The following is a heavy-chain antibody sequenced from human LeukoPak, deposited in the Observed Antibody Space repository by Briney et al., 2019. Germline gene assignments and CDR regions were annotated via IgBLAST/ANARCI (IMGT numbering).Heavy chain of an antibody. Sequence: GGSLRLSCAASGFTFSSYRMNWVRQAPGKGLEWVSSISSSSSYIYYADSVKGRFTISRDNAKNSLYLQMNSLRAEDTAVYYCARRATTRDAFDIWGQGTMVTVSS. CDR2: ISSSSSYI. J-gene: IGHJ3*02. CDR1: GFTFSSYR. V-gene: IGHV3-21*01. D-gene: IGHD1-26*01. CDR3: ARRATTRDAFDI.